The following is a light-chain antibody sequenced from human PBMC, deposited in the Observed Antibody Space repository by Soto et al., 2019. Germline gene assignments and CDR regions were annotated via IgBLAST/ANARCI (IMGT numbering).Light chain of an antibody. CDR2: EVN. CDR1: SSDVGATDD. J-gene: IGLJ1*01. Sequence: QSALTEPPSAVGSLGQSVDISCTGTSSDVGATDDVSWYQHNSGKAPKLLVYEVNKPPTGVPDHFSGSKSGNTASLTVSVLQADYEADYSCISHAGTSNVLVTGTKVTVL. V-gene: IGLV2-8*01. CDR3: ISHAGTSNV.